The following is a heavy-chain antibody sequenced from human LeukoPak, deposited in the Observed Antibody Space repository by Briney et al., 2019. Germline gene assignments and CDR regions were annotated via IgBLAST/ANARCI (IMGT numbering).Heavy chain of an antibody. Sequence: GGSLRLSCADSGFSFCSYWVHWVRQAPGKGMVWVSRINSDGSSTSYADSVKGRFTISRDNAKNTLYLQMNSLRAEDTAVYYCARDLLSSGSYRDAFDIWGQGTMVTVSS. CDR1: GFSFCSYW. CDR2: INSDGSST. D-gene: IGHD1-26*01. V-gene: IGHV3-74*01. CDR3: ARDLLSSGSYRDAFDI. J-gene: IGHJ3*02.